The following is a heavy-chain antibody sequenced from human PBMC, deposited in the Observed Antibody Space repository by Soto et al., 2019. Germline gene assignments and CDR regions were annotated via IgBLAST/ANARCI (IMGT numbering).Heavy chain of an antibody. Sequence: DVLLEESGGGLIQPGGSLRLSCAASGFSFSGKNYLTWVRQAPGKGLEWVSALYSSDGTYYSDSVKGRFSVSRDNSKNTFYLQLHSLRPEDTALYFCATWLQREHAFDIWGLGTMVTVSS. V-gene: IGHV3-53*01. CDR2: LYSSDGT. CDR3: ATWLQREHAFDI. J-gene: IGHJ3*02. CDR1: GFSFSGKNY. D-gene: IGHD1-1*01.